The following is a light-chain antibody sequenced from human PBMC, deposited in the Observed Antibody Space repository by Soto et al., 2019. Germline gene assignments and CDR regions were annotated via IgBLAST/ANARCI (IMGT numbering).Light chain of an antibody. CDR1: HSVSSS. V-gene: IGKV3-15*01. Sequence: IVMTQTPATLSVSPGERATLFCRASHSVSSSLAWYQQKPGQAPRLLIHGASTRATGIPARFSGSGSGTEFTLTISSLQSEDFAVYYCQQYSDWRPQFGQGTKVDI. J-gene: IGKJ1*01. CDR3: QQYSDWRPQ. CDR2: GAS.